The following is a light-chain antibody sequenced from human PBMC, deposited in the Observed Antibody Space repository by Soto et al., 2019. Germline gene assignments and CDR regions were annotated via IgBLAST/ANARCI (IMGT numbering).Light chain of an antibody. CDR3: QQYHHSPLT. V-gene: IGKV3-15*01. CDR2: GAS. CDR1: QSVSSS. J-gene: IGKJ4*01. Sequence: EIVMTQSPATLSVSPGERATLSCRASQSVSSSLAWYQQKPGQAPKLLIYGASTSATGIPARFSGSGSGTEFTLTISGLQSEDFAVYSCQQYHHSPLTFGGGTKVEIK.